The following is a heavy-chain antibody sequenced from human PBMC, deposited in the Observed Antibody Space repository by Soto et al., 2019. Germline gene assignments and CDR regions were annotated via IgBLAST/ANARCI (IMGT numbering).Heavy chain of an antibody. CDR1: GFTFSSYA. V-gene: IGHV3-23*01. J-gene: IGHJ4*02. D-gene: IGHD1-1*01. Sequence: AGSLRLSCAASGFTFSSYAMTWVRQAPGKGLEWVSDINNSGGATYYADSVKGRFTISRDNSKNTLYLQMNNLIAEDTAVYYCAKKSTTFDYWGQGALVTVSS. CDR2: INNSGGAT. CDR3: AKKSTTFDY.